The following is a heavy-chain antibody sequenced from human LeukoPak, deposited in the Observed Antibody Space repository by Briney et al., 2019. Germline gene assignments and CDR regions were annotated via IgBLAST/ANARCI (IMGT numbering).Heavy chain of an antibody. CDR2: IYSGGST. V-gene: IGHV3-66*01. CDR3: AGEVMITFGGVIAS. J-gene: IGHJ4*02. CDR1: GFTVSSNY. Sequence: GGSLRLSCAASGFTVSSNYMSWVRQAPGKGLEWVSVIYSGGSTYYADSVKGRFTISRDNSKNTLYLQMNSLRAEDTAVYYCAGEVMITFGGVIASWGQGTLVTVSS. D-gene: IGHD3-16*02.